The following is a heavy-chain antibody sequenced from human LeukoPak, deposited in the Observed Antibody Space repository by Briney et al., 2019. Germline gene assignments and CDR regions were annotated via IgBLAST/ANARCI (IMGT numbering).Heavy chain of an antibody. CDR3: ARGRSGYGD. Sequence: SETLSLTCTVSGGSISSTYYYWGWIRRPPGKGLEWIGTFYYSGSTYYNPSLKSRVTISVDTSKNQFSLKLSSVTAADTAVYYCARGRSGYGDWGQGTLVTVSS. J-gene: IGHJ4*02. D-gene: IGHD3-3*01. CDR1: GGSISSTYYY. CDR2: FYYSGST. V-gene: IGHV4-39*01.